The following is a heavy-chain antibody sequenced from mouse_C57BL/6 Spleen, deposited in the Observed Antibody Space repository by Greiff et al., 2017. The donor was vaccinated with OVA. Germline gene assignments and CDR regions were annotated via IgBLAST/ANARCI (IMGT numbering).Heavy chain of an antibody. CDR3: AREGSLDY. V-gene: IGHV3-6*01. Sequence: EVKLMESGPGLVKPSQSLSLTCSVTGYSITSGYYWNWIRQFPGNKLEWMGYISYDGSNNYNPSLKNRISITRDTSKNQFFLKLNSVTTEDTATYYCAREGSLDYWGQGTTLTVSS. CDR1: GYSITSGYY. CDR2: ISYDGSN. J-gene: IGHJ2*01.